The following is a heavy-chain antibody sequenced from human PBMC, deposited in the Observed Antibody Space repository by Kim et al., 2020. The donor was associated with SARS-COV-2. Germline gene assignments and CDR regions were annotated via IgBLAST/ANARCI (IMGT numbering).Heavy chain of an antibody. J-gene: IGHJ6*04. V-gene: IGHV3-23*01. Sequence: VKGRFTISRDKSKNTLYMQMNSLRAEDTAGYYCANEMAQSRITMKGYGMDVWGKGTTVTVSS. D-gene: IGHD3-22*01. CDR3: ANEMAQSRITMKGYGMDV.